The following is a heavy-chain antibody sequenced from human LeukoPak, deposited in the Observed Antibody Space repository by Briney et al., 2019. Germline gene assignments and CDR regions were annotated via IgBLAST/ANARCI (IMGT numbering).Heavy chain of an antibody. V-gene: IGHV3-74*01. CDR2: LNRDGCST. CDR1: GFTFSDYW. Sequence: GRSLRLSCAASGFTFSDYWMHWVRQAPGKGLVWGSRLNRDGCSTSYADSVKGRFTISRDNAKNTLYLQMDSLRAEDTAVYYCARGPRGYYGTDVWGKGTTVTVSS. J-gene: IGHJ6*04. CDR3: ARGPRGYYGTDV. D-gene: IGHD7-27*01.